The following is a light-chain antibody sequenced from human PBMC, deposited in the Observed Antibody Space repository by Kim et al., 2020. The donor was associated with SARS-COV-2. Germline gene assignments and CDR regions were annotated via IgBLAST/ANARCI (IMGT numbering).Light chain of an antibody. Sequence: LSPGERATLSCRASQSVSSYIAWYQHKSGQAPRLLIYDASNRDTGVPARFSGSGSGTDFTLTISSLEPEDFAVYYCQQRSNWPRTFGQGTKVDIK. CDR3: QQRSNWPRT. V-gene: IGKV3-11*01. J-gene: IGKJ1*01. CDR2: DAS. CDR1: QSVSSY.